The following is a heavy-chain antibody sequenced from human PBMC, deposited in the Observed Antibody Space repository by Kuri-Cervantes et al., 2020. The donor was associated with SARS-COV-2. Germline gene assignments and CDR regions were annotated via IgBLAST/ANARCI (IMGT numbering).Heavy chain of an antibody. D-gene: IGHD4-17*01. Sequence: SETLSLTCVVSGSSFSGYYWSWIRQPPGKGLEWIGEITHTGTTNYNASLKSRVIISLDMSKKQFSLRLTSVTAADTGLHFCVRGRTTDLDSWGQGTLVTVSS. J-gene: IGHJ4*02. CDR1: GSSFSGYY. CDR3: VRGRTTDLDS. V-gene: IGHV4-34*01. CDR2: ITHTGTT.